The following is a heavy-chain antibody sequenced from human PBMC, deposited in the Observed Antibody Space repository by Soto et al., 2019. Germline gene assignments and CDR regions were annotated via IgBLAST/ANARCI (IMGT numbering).Heavy chain of an antibody. D-gene: IGHD3-9*01. V-gene: IGHV3-33*01. CDR2: IWYDGSNK. CDR1: GFTFSSYG. J-gene: IGHJ5*02. CDR3: ARDSTPSYDILTGPGCWFDP. Sequence: GGSLRLSCAASGFTFSSYGMHWVRQAPGKGLEWVAVIWYDGSNKYYADSVKGRFTISRDNSKNTLYLQMNSLRAEDTAVYYCARDSTPSYDILTGPGCWFDPWGQGTLVTVSS.